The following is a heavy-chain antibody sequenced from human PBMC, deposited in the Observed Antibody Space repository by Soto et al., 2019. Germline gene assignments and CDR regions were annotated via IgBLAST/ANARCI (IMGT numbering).Heavy chain of an antibody. J-gene: IGHJ4*02. CDR1: GGSISSYY. Sequence: PSETLSLTCTVSGGSISSYYWSWIRQPPGKGLEWIGYIYYSGSTNYNPSLKSRVTISVDTSKNQFSLKLSSVTAADTAVYYCARWGYGGYFDYWGQGTLVTVSS. CDR3: ARWGYGGYFDY. V-gene: IGHV4-59*01. D-gene: IGHD5-12*01. CDR2: IYYSGST.